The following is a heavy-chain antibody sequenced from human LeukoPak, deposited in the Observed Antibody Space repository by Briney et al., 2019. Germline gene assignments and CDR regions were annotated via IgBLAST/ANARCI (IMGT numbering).Heavy chain of an antibody. CDR3: AAGGNQKPFDY. CDR1: GYTFTSYA. Sequence: GASVKVSCKASGYTFTSYAMHWVRQAPGQRLEWMGWINAGNGNTKHSQEFQGRVTISRDTSASTAYMELSSLRSEDMAVYYCAAGGNQKPFDYWGQGTLVTVSS. D-gene: IGHD4-23*01. J-gene: IGHJ4*02. CDR2: INAGNGNT. V-gene: IGHV1-3*03.